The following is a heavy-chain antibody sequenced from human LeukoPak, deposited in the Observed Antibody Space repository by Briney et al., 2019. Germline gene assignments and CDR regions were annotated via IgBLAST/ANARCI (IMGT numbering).Heavy chain of an antibody. CDR1: GGSISSGGYS. J-gene: IGHJ4*02. CDR3: ARELLWFGEFPGYFDY. CDR2: IYHSGST. D-gene: IGHD3-10*01. V-gene: IGHV4-30-2*01. Sequence: SQTLSLTCAVSGGSISSGGYSWSWIRQPPGKGLEWIGYIYHSGSTYYNPSLKSRVTISVDRSKNQFSLKLSSVTAADTAVYYCARELLWFGEFPGYFDYWGQGTLVTVSS.